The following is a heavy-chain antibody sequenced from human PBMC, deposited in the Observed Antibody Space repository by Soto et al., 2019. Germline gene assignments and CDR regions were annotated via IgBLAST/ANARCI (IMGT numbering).Heavy chain of an antibody. D-gene: IGHD4-17*01. V-gene: IGHV3-33*01. J-gene: IGHJ3*02. Sequence: QVQLVESGGGVVQPGRSLRLSCAASGFTFSSYGMHWVRQAPGKGLEWVAVIWYDGSNKYYADSVKGRFTISRDNSKNTRYLQMNSLRAEDTAVYYCAREDYTVTKPDAFDIWGQGTMVTVSS. CDR2: IWYDGSNK. CDR3: AREDYTVTKPDAFDI. CDR1: GFTFSSYG.